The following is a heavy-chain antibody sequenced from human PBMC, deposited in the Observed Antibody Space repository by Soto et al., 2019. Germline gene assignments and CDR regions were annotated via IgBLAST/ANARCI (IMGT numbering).Heavy chain of an antibody. CDR2: IISSSSYI. Sequence: GGSLRLSCAASGFTFSSYSMNWVRQAPGKGLEWVSSIISSSSYIYYADSVKGRFTISRDNAKNSLYLQMNSLRAEDTAVYYCARGEGSEYCSSSISGYGGFWIDPWGQGTIVTVSS. D-gene: IGHD2-2*01. CDR3: ARGEGSEYCSSSISGYGGFWIDP. J-gene: IGHJ5*02. CDR1: GFTFSSYS. V-gene: IGHV3-21*01.